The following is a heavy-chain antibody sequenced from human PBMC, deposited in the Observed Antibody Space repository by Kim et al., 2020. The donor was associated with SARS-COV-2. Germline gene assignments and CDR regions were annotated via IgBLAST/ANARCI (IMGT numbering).Heavy chain of an antibody. CDR1: GFTFSSYG. V-gene: IGHV3-30*18. CDR3: AKDRPGSYFAYYYGMDV. Sequence: GGSLRLSCAASGFTFSSYGMHWVRQAPGKGLEWVAVISYDGSNKYYADSVEGRFTISRDNSKNTLYLQMNSLRAEDTAVYYCAKDRPGSYFAYYYGMDV. CDR2: ISYDGSNK. D-gene: IGHD1-26*01. J-gene: IGHJ6*01.